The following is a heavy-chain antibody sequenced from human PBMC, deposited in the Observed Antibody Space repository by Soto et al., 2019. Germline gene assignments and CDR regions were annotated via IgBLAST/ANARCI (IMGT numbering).Heavy chain of an antibody. CDR3: ARWALVEYYYYYGMDV. V-gene: IGHV4-4*01. Sequence: SETLSLTCAVSGGSISSSNWWSWVRQPPGKGLEWIGEIYHSGSTNYNPSLKSRGTISVDKSKNQFSLKLSSVTAAATPVYCRARWALVEYYYYYGMDVWGQGATVSVSS. J-gene: IGHJ6*02. D-gene: IGHD6-6*01. CDR2: IYHSGST. CDR1: GGSISSSNW.